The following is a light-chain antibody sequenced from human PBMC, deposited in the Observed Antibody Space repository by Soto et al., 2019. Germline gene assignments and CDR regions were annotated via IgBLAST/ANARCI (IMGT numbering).Light chain of an antibody. CDR3: QPYHHWPPIT. V-gene: IGKV3-15*01. Sequence: EIVMTQSPATLFVSPGERATLSCRASQTVSDDLAWYQQKPGQAPRLLIYGASTRATDIPARFSGGGSGTEFTLTISILQSEDSAIYYCQPYHHWPPITFGPETTVNI. CDR2: GAS. CDR1: QTVSDD. J-gene: IGKJ3*01.